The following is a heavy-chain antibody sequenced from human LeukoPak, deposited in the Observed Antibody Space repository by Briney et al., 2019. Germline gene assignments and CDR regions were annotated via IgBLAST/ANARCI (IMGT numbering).Heavy chain of an antibody. CDR1: GGSFSGYY. V-gene: IGHV4-34*01. Sequence: SETLSLTCAVYGGSFSGYYWSWIRQPPGKGLEWIGEINHSGSTNYNPSLKSRVTISVDTSRNQFSLKLSSVTAADTAVYYCARGPSLDYWGQGTLVTVSS. J-gene: IGHJ4*02. CDR3: ARGPSLDY. CDR2: INHSGST.